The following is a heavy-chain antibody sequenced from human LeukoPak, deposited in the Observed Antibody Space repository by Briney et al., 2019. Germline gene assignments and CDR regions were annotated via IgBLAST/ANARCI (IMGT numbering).Heavy chain of an antibody. D-gene: IGHD4/OR15-4a*01. CDR2: IKEDGSEK. Sequence: GGSLRLSCAASGFTFSNCAMSWVRQAPGKGLEWVANIKEDGSEKHYVDSVKGRFTISRDNAENSLYLQMNSLRAEDTAVYYCARDMTMVGRYDPWGQGTLVTVSS. CDR3: ARDMTMVGRYDP. V-gene: IGHV3-7*03. J-gene: IGHJ5*02. CDR1: GFTFSNCA.